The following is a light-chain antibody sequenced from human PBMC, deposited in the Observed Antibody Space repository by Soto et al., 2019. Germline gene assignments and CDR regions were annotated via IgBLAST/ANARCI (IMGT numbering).Light chain of an antibody. CDR3: QQYGSSPLT. CDR2: GAS. CDR1: QSVSSSY. V-gene: IGKV3-20*01. J-gene: IGKJ4*01. Sequence: EIVLTQSPGTLSLSPGERATLSCRASQSVSSSYLSWYQQKPDQAPRLLIYGASNRATGIPDRFSGSESGTDFTLTISRLEPEDFAVYYCQQYGSSPLTFGGGTKVEIK.